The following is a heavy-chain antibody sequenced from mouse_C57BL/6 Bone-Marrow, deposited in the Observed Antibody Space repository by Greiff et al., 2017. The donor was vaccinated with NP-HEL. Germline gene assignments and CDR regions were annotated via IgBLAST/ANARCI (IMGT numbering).Heavy chain of an antibody. CDR3: ARRGTTVVALYYGYPYYFDY. CDR1: GFTFSSYG. V-gene: IGHV5-6*02. CDR2: ISSGGSYT. D-gene: IGHD1-1*01. Sequence: EVKLVESGGDLVKPGGSLKLSCAASGFTFSSYGMSWVRQTPDKRLEWVATISSGGSYTSYPDSVKGRFTISRDNAKNTLYLQMSSLKSEDTAMYYCARRGTTVVALYYGYPYYFDYWVQGTTLTVSS. J-gene: IGHJ2*01.